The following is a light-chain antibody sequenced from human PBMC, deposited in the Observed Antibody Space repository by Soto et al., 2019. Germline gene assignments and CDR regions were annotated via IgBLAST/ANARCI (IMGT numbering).Light chain of an antibody. CDR3: QQYNNWPPA. J-gene: IGKJ1*01. V-gene: IGKV3-15*01. Sequence: EIVLTQSPSTLSLSPGERATLSCRASQSVSRNLAWYQQKFGQAPRLLIYGASTRATGIPARFSGIGSGTEFTLTISSLQSEDSAVYYCQQYNNWPPAFGQGTKVEIK. CDR2: GAS. CDR1: QSVSRN.